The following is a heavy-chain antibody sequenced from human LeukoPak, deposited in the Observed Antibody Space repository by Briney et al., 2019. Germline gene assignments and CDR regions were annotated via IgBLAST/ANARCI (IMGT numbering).Heavy chain of an antibody. CDR1: GYTFTGYY. Sequence: GASVKVSCKASGYTFTGYYMHWVRQAPGQGLEWMGWINPNSGGTNYAQKFQGRVTMTRDTSISTAYMELSRLRSDDTAVYYCARVEGARWLQGSFDYWGQGTLVTVSS. CDR2: INPNSGGT. V-gene: IGHV1-2*02. D-gene: IGHD5-24*01. J-gene: IGHJ4*02. CDR3: ARVEGARWLQGSFDY.